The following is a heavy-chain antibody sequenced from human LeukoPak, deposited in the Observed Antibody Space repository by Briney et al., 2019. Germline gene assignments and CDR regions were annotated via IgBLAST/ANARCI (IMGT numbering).Heavy chain of an antibody. CDR1: GGSISSYY. Sequence: SETLSLTCTVSGGSISSYYWSWIRQPPGKGLEWIGYIYYSGSTNHNPSLKSRVTISVDTSKNQFSLKLSSVTAADTAVYYCARAPGSGQDYWGQGTLVTVSS. J-gene: IGHJ4*02. V-gene: IGHV4-59*01. D-gene: IGHD6-19*01. CDR3: ARAPGSGQDY. CDR2: IYYSGST.